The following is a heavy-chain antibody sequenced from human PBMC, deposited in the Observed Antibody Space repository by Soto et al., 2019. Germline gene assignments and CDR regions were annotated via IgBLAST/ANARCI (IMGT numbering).Heavy chain of an antibody. D-gene: IGHD2-2*01. Sequence: SETLSLTCSVSGDYIHVGGYYWTWIRQRPGKGLEWMGYIYYTGKTYYNPSLGSRLTMSVDRSKNQFSLRLTSVTAADTAVYFCGRDLTSNANCIDPWGQGTLVTVSS. CDR2: IYYTGKT. V-gene: IGHV4-30-4*01. CDR1: GDYIHVGGYY. J-gene: IGHJ5*02. CDR3: GRDLTSNANCIDP.